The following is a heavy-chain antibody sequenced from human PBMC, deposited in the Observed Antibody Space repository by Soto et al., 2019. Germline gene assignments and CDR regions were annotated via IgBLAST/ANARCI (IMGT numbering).Heavy chain of an antibody. J-gene: IGHJ3*02. V-gene: IGHV3-7*04. Sequence: EVQLVESGGSLVHPGESLRLSCVASGFTFRNYWMIWVRQAPGKGLEWVANIKGDGSLKYSMDSMTARLTASRDTATTSLFLQMDSLRAENRAVYYCARDIVGRDMSGNYHDVFDMWGQETMVTVSS. D-gene: IGHD3-22*01. CDR2: IKGDGSLK. CDR3: ARDIVGRDMSGNYHDVFDM. CDR1: GFTFRNYW.